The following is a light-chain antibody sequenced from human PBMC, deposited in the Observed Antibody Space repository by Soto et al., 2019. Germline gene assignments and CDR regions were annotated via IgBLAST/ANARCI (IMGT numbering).Light chain of an antibody. CDR2: DAS. Sequence: EIVLTQSPATLSLSPGERATLSCRASQSVSSFLAWYQQKPGQPPRLLIYDASNRATGIPGRFSGSGSGTDFTLTISSLEPEDFAAYYCQQRGNWPPTFGPGTKVYI. V-gene: IGKV3-11*01. CDR1: QSVSSF. J-gene: IGKJ3*01. CDR3: QQRGNWPPT.